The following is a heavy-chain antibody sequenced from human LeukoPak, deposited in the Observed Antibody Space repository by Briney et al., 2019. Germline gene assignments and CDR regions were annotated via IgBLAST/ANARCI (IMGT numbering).Heavy chain of an antibody. CDR3: ARAPSEIGGYYPEYFRH. Sequence: GGSLRLSCAASGFTFSSYWMHWVRQDPGKGLVWVSRIKSDGSTNYADSVKGRFTISRDNAKNTVSLQTNSLRAEDTGVYYCARAPSEIGGYYPEYFRHWGQGTLVTVSS. V-gene: IGHV3-74*01. CDR2: IKSDGST. D-gene: IGHD3-22*01. CDR1: GFTFSSYW. J-gene: IGHJ1*01.